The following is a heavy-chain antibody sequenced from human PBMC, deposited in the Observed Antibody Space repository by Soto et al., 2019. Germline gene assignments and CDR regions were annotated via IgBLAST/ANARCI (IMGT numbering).Heavy chain of an antibody. CDR2: MNPYSGNT. Sequence: QVLLVQSGAEVKKPGAAVKVSCEASGYAFDTYDITWVRQATGQGLGWLGWMNPYSGNTGYAPKFQARITMTRGTSIGTVYLNLSNLRFDDTAVYYCARMLSSYFGYWRQATQVTVSS. CDR1: GYAFDTYD. J-gene: IGHJ4*02. V-gene: IGHV1-8*01. CDR3: ARMLSSYFGY. D-gene: IGHD2-2*01.